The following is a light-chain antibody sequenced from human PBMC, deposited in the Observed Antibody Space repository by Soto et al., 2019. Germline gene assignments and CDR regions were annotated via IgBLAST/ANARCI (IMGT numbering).Light chain of an antibody. CDR3: LQDYKYPRT. Sequence: AIQMTQSPSSLSAFVGDRVTITCRASQGIRNELGWYQQRPGKAPKLLIYAASTLESGVPLRFSASGSGTDFTLSISGLRPEDVATYYCLQDYKYPRTFGQGTKVEI. J-gene: IGKJ1*01. CDR1: QGIRNE. V-gene: IGKV1-6*01. CDR2: AAS.